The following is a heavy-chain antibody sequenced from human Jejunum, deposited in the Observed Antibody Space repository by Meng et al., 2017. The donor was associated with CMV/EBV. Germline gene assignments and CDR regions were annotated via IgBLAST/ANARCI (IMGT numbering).Heavy chain of an antibody. CDR3: VKDYTATSSVYYGNVFFDD. D-gene: IGHD2-21*01. CDR1: YA. V-gene: IGHV3-23*05. J-gene: IGHJ4*02. Sequence: YAMRRVGHAAGEGREGGLGRDKSGNEVEYADYVRGRFTIFRDKSKNTLYMQMSGLRAEDTAVYYCVKDYTATSSVYYGNVFFDDWGLGTLVTVSS. CDR2: RDKSGNEV.